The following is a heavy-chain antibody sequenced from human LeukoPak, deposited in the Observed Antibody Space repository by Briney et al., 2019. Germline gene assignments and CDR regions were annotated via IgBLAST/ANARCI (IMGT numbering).Heavy chain of an antibody. J-gene: IGHJ5*02. D-gene: IGHD3-10*01. CDR1: GDSIRSSSYY. V-gene: IGHV4-39*01. CDR2: IYYSGST. Sequence: SETLSLTCTVSGDSIRSSSYYWGWIRQPPGKGLEWIGSIYYSGSTYHNPSLKSRVAISVDTSKNQFSLKLSSVTAADTAVYYCARARGVRSWFDPWGQGTLVTVSS. CDR3: ARARGVRSWFDP.